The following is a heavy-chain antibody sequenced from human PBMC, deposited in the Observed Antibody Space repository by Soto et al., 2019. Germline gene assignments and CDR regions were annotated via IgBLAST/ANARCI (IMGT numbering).Heavy chain of an antibody. Sequence: GASVKVSVMTSEYTFTDNYIYCLRQAPGQGLEWMGWLNPNTGATDFAQRFQGRVTLTSDTSISTAYMELSRLTSDDTAVFYCARQSCSSTSCFYDYWGPGTLVTVSS. J-gene: IGHJ4*02. CDR1: EYTFTDNY. V-gene: IGHV1-2*02. CDR3: ARQSCSSTSCFYDY. D-gene: IGHD2-2*01. CDR2: LNPNTGAT.